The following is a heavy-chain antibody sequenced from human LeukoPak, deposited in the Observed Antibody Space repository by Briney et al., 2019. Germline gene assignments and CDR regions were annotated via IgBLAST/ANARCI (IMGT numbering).Heavy chain of an antibody. CDR2: IYYSGNT. V-gene: IGHV4-59*08. CDR1: GGSINSYY. Sequence: SETLSLTCTVSGGSINSYYWSWIRQPPGKGLEWIGYIYYSGNTKYNPSLKSRVTIFVDTSKNQFSLKLSSVTAADTAVYYCARQLYDSSGFPPYHRDYYMDVWGKGTTVTVSS. CDR3: ARQLYDSSGFPPYHRDYYMDV. J-gene: IGHJ6*03. D-gene: IGHD3-22*01.